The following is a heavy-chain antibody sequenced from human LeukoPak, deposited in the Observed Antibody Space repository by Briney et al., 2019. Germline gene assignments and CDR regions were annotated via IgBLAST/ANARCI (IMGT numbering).Heavy chain of an antibody. CDR1: GFTFSKHG. Sequence: GGSLRLSCGASGFTFSKHGMNWVRQAPGKGLEWLSGVSPPGGGTYYADSVKGRFTISRDNSKNTLYLQMNSLRAEDTAVYYCAKGVFDWLPEYYFDYWGQGTLVTVSS. CDR3: AKGVFDWLPEYYFDY. D-gene: IGHD3-9*01. CDR2: VSPPGGGT. V-gene: IGHV3-23*01. J-gene: IGHJ4*02.